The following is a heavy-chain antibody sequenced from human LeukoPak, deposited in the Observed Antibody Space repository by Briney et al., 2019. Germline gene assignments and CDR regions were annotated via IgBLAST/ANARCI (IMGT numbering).Heavy chain of an antibody. D-gene: IGHD2-15*01. CDR3: VGRGGYCSGGSCYAE. CDR2: SYYGGST. J-gene: IGHJ4*02. CDR1: GGPISSSSYY. Sequence: SETLSLTCTVSGGPISSSSYYGGWIRQSPGKGLEWIGSSYYGGSTYYNPSLKSRVTISIDTSKNQFSLNLSSVTAADTAVYYCVGRGGYCSGGSCYAEWGQGTLVSVSS. V-gene: IGHV4-39*01.